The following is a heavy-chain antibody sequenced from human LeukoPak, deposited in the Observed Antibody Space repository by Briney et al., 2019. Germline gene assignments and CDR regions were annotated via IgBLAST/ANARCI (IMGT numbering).Heavy chain of an antibody. Sequence: GSLRLSCAASGFTFSSYSMNWVRQAPGKGLEWVSSISSSSSYIYYADSVKGRFTISRDNAKNSLYLQMNSLRAEDTAVYYCARNRAARKGTFDYWGQGTLVTVSS. CDR3: ARNRAARKGTFDY. V-gene: IGHV3-21*01. CDR1: GFTFSSYS. J-gene: IGHJ4*02. CDR2: ISSSSSYI. D-gene: IGHD6-6*01.